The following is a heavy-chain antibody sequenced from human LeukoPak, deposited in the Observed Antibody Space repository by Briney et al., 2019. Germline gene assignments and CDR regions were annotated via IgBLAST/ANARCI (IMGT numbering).Heavy chain of an antibody. Sequence: PGGSLRLSCAASGLTFSSYWMSWVRQAPGKGREWVANIKQDGSEKYYVDSVKGRFTISRDNAKNSLYLQMNSLRAEDTAVYYCARARAPIAVAGTCYFDYWVQGTLVTVSS. V-gene: IGHV3-7*01. CDR1: GLTFSSYW. CDR3: ARARAPIAVAGTCYFDY. D-gene: IGHD6-19*01. CDR2: IKQDGSEK. J-gene: IGHJ4*02.